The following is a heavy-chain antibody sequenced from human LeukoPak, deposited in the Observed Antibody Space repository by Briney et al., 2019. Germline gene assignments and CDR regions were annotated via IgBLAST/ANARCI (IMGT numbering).Heavy chain of an antibody. Sequence: PSDTLSLTCSVSVGSIKTHHWTWLRQPPGKGLEWLGYIHYSGSTDPNPSLMARDTISLHSSKSVFSSELRPVTPPHTRVYYCVRDQSEFDSWGQGTVVTVSS. CDR2: IHYSGST. CDR1: VGSIKTHH. J-gene: IGHJ4*02. CDR3: VRDQSEFDS. V-gene: IGHV4-59*11.